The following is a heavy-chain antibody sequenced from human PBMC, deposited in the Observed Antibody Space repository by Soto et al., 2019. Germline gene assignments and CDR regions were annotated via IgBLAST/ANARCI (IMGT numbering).Heavy chain of an antibody. CDR2: IIPIFGTA. D-gene: IGHD1-7*01. Sequence: QVQLVQSGAEVKKPGSSVKVSCKASGGTFSSYAISWVRQAPGQGLEWMGGIIPIFGTANYAQKFQGRVTITAHESTSTAYMELSSPRSEDTAVYYCASHGFTGTWVSYYGIDVWGQGTTFTVSS. CDR3: ASHGFTGTWVSYYGIDV. V-gene: IGHV1-69*12. CDR1: GGTFSSYA. J-gene: IGHJ6*02.